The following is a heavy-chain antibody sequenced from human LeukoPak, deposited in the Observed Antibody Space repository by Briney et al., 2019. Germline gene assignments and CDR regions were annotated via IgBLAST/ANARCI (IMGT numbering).Heavy chain of an antibody. V-gene: IGHV3-7*01. Sequence: GGSLRLSCAASGFTFSSHCMSWVRQAPGKGLEWVANINQDGSDKYYADSVKGRFTISRDNAKNSLYLQMNSLRAEDTDVYDCARDSEYSSSFAFDIWGQGTMVTVSS. J-gene: IGHJ3*02. CDR2: INQDGSDK. CDR3: ARDSEYSSSFAFDI. CDR1: GFTFSSHC. D-gene: IGHD2-2*01.